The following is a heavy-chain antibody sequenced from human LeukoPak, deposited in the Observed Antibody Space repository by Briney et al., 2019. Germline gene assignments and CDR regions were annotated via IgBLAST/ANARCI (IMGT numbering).Heavy chain of an antibody. CDR1: GFTFSSYW. CDR2: IKQDGSEK. V-gene: IGHV3-7*05. CDR3: ARLRGVYDAFDI. Sequence: GGSLRLSCAASGFTFSSYWVSWVRQAPGKGLEWVANIKQDGSEKYYVDSVKGRFTISRDNAKNSLYLQMNSLRAEDTAVYYCARLRGVYDAFDIWGQGTMVTVSS. J-gene: IGHJ3*02. D-gene: IGHD5/OR15-5a*01.